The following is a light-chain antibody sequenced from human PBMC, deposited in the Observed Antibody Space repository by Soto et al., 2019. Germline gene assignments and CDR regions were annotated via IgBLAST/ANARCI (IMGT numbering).Light chain of an antibody. CDR2: GNS. J-gene: IGLJ2*01. V-gene: IGLV1-40*01. Sequence: QSVLTQPPSVSGAPGQRVTISCTVSSSNIGAGYDVHWYQQLPGTAPKLLIYGNSNRPSGVPDRFSGSKSGTSASLAITGLQAEDEADYYCQSYDSSLSGLLFGGGTKLTVL. CDR1: SSNIGAGYD. CDR3: QSYDSSLSGLL.